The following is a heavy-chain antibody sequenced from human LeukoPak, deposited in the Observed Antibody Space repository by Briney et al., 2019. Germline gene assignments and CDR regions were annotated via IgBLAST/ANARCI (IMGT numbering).Heavy chain of an antibody. Sequence: GRSLRLSCVASGFTFNDYAMHWVRQAPGKGLEWVSGISWNSGTIGYADSVKGRFTISRDNAKNSLYLQMNSLRAEDMAFYYCAKDYYYDSSGYTYLDYWGQGALVTVSS. D-gene: IGHD3-22*01. CDR3: AKDYYYDSSGYTYLDY. CDR1: GFTFNDYA. J-gene: IGHJ4*02. CDR2: ISWNSGTI. V-gene: IGHV3-9*03.